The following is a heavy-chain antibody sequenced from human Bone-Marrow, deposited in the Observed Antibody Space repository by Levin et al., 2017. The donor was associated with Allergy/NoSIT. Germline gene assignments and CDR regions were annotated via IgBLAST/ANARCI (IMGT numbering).Heavy chain of an antibody. J-gene: IGHJ2*01. CDR2: IKPSGGST. Sequence: GASVKVSCKTSGYTFTNYYMHWVRQAPGQGLEWMGVIKPSGGSTNYAQKFQDRVTMTRDTSTSTVYMELSSLRSEDTAIYYCARDKEAVVALERYWYFDLWGRGTLVTVSS. CDR1: GYTFTNYY. V-gene: IGHV1-46*01. CDR3: ARDKEAVVALERYWYFDL. D-gene: IGHD2-15*01.